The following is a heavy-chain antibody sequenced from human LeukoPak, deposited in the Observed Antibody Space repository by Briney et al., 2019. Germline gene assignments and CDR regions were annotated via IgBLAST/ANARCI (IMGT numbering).Heavy chain of an antibody. CDR3: ARVQSYAYGFDY. Sequence: SETLSLTCTVSGYSISSGYYWGWIRQPPGKGLEWIGSIHHSGSTYYNPALKSQVTISVDTSKKQFSLNLRSVTAADTAVYYCARVQSYAYGFDYWGQGTLVTVSP. CDR1: GYSISSGYY. J-gene: IGHJ4*02. V-gene: IGHV4-38-2*02. D-gene: IGHD2-2*01. CDR2: IHHSGST.